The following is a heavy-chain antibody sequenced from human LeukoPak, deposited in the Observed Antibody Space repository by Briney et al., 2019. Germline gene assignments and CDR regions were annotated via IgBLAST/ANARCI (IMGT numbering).Heavy chain of an antibody. D-gene: IGHD5-12*01. CDR2: IRSKAYGGTT. J-gene: IGHJ4*02. CDR1: GFTFGDYA. Sequence: GGSLRLSCTASGFTFGDYAMSWVRQAPGKGLEWVGFIRSKAYGGTTEYAASVKGRFTISRDDSKSIAYLQMNGLKTEDTAVYYCTRGGYSGYDFRYYFDYWGQGTLVTVSS. V-gene: IGHV3-49*04. CDR3: TRGGYSGYDFRYYFDY.